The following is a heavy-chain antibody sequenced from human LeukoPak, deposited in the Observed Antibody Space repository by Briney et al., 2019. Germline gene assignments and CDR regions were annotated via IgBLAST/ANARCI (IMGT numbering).Heavy chain of an antibody. Sequence: SETLSLTCTVSGGSISSYYWSWIRQPAGKGLEWIGRIYTSGSTNYNPSLKSRVTMSVDTSKNQFSLKLSSVTAADTAVYYCARSDSGTFYYYYGMDVWGQGTTVTVSS. D-gene: IGHD1-26*01. CDR1: GGSISSYY. CDR2: IYTSGST. J-gene: IGHJ6*02. V-gene: IGHV4-4*07. CDR3: ARSDSGTFYYYYGMDV.